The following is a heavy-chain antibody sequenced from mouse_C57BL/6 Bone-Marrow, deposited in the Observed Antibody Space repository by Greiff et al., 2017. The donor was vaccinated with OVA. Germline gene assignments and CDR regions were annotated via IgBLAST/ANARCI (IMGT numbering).Heavy chain of an antibody. CDR3: ARGLGRAPFAY. D-gene: IGHD4-1*01. CDR2: ISDGGSYT. J-gene: IGHJ3*01. Sequence: VQLKESGGGLVKPGGSLKLSCAASGFTFSSYAMSWVRQTPEKRLEWVATISDGGSYTYYPDNVKGRFTISRDNAKNNLYLQMSHLKSEDTAMYYCARGLGRAPFAYWGQGTLVTVSA. CDR1: GFTFSSYA. V-gene: IGHV5-4*01.